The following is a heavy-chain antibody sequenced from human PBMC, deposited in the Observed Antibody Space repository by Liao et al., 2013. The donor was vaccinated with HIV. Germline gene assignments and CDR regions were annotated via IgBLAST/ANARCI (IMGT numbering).Heavy chain of an antibody. CDR3: ASSLSSTSYAFDI. CDR1: GGSFSGYY. V-gene: IGHV4-34*01. D-gene: IGHD2-2*01. J-gene: IGHJ3*02. Sequence: QVQLQQWGAGLLKPSETLSLTCAVYGGSFSGYYWSWIRQPPGKGLEWIGEINHSGSTNYNPSLKSRVTISVDTSKNQFSLKLSSVTAADTAVYYCASSLSSTSYAFDIWGQGTMVTVSS. CDR2: INHSGST.